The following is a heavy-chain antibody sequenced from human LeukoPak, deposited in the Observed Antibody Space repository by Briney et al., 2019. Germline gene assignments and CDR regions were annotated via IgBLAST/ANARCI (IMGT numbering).Heavy chain of an antibody. CDR1: GGSISSGGYY. Sequence: SQTLSLTCTVSGGSISSGGYYWSWIRQHPGKGLEWIGYIYYSGSTYYNPSLKSRVTISVDTSKNQFSLRLSSVTAADTAVYYCASARPYDSSGYPDFDYWGQGTLVTVSS. CDR3: ASARPYDSSGYPDFDY. V-gene: IGHV4-31*03. CDR2: IYYSGST. J-gene: IGHJ4*02. D-gene: IGHD3-22*01.